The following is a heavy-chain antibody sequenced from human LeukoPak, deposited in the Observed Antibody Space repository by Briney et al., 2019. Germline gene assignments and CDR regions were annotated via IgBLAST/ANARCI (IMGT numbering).Heavy chain of an antibody. CDR1: GFTFSSYG. Sequence: PGGSLRLSCAASGFTFSSYGMHWVRQAPGKGLEWVAFIRYDGSNKYYADSVKGRFTISRDNSKNALYLQMNSLRAEDTAVYYCAKAKRGFCSGGSCYTGNDYWGQGTLVTVSS. CDR3: AKAKRGFCSGGSCYTGNDY. CDR2: IRYDGSNK. V-gene: IGHV3-30*02. J-gene: IGHJ4*02. D-gene: IGHD2-15*01.